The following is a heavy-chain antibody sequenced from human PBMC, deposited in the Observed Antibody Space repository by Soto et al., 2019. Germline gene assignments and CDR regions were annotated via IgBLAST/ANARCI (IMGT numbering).Heavy chain of an antibody. CDR1: GYSFTSYC. J-gene: IGHJ6*02. V-gene: IGHV5-51*01. CDR2: IYPGDSDT. CDR3: ARRRGEWNDALGYYYYGMDV. Sequence: GESLKISCKGSGYSFTSYCIGWVRQMPGKGLEWMGIIYPGDSDTRYSPSFQGQVTISADKSISTAYLQWSSLKASDTAMYYCARRRGEWNDALGYYYYGMDVWGQGTTVTVSS. D-gene: IGHD1-1*01.